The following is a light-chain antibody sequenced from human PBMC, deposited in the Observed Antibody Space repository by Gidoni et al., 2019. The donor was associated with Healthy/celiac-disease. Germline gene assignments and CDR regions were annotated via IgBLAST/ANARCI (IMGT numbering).Light chain of an antibody. CDR1: PSISSY. Sequence: IPMTHSPSSRSASVGDRVTITCRASPSISSYLNWYQQKPGKAPKHLIYAASSLQSGVPSRFSGSGSGTDFTLTISSLQPEDFATYYCQQSYSTPLTFXGXTKVEIK. CDR2: AAS. CDR3: QQSYSTPLT. J-gene: IGKJ4*01. V-gene: IGKV1-39*01.